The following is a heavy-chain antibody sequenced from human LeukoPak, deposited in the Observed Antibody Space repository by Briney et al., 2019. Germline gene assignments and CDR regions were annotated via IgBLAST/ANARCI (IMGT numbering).Heavy chain of an antibody. V-gene: IGHV4-59*12. Sequence: PSETLSLTCTVSGVSISSYHWSWIRQPPGKGLEWIGYIYYSGSTNYNPSLKSRVTISVDTSKNQFSLKLNSVTPEDTAVYYCARVSAFDIWGQGTMVTVSS. J-gene: IGHJ3*02. CDR3: ARVSAFDI. CDR1: GVSISSYH. CDR2: IYYSGST.